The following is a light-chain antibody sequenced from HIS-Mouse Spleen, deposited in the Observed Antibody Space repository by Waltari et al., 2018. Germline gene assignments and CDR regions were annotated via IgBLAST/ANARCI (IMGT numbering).Light chain of an antibody. CDR3: MQALQTPFT. V-gene: IGKV2-28*01. Sequence: DIVMTQSPLSLPVTPGEPASIACRSSQSLLHSNGYNYLDWYLQKPGQSPQLLIYLGSNRASGVPDRFSGSGSGTDVTLKISRVEAEDVGVYYCMQALQTPFTFGTGTKVDIK. J-gene: IGKJ3*01. CDR1: QSLLHSNGYNY. CDR2: LGS.